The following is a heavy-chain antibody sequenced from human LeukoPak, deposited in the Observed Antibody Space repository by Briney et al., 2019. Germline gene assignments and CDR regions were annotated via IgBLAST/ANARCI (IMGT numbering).Heavy chain of an antibody. Sequence: GGSLRLSCAASGFTFSNYSMNWVRQAPGKGLEWVASINHNGNVNYYVDSVKGRFTISRDNAKNSLYLQMSNLRAEDTAVYFCARGGGLDVWGQGATVTVSS. CDR1: GFTFSNYS. D-gene: IGHD3-16*01. CDR3: ARGGGLDV. CDR2: INHNGNVN. V-gene: IGHV3-7*03. J-gene: IGHJ6*02.